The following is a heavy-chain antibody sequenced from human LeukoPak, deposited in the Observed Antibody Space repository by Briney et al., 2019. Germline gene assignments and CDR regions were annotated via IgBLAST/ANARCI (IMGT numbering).Heavy chain of an antibody. Sequence: GXSFXXXXWSWXXXXPGXXXXXXGEINHSGSTNYNPSLKSRVTISVDTSKNQFSLKLSSVTAADTAVYYCARFYDSSGYYYDYWGQGTLVTVSS. CDR3: ARFYDSSGYYYDY. D-gene: IGHD3-22*01. CDR1: GXSFXXXX. J-gene: IGHJ4*02. V-gene: IGHV4-34*01. CDR2: INHSGST.